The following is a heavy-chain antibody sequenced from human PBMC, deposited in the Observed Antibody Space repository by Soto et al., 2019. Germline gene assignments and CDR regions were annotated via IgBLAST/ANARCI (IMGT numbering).Heavy chain of an antibody. D-gene: IGHD3-3*01. Sequence: QITLNESGPPLVKPTQTLTLTCTFSGFSLTTGGVGVGWIRQSPGKAPEWLALIYWDDDKRYSPSLKSRLTITKDTSKNQVVLTMANLDPADTATYYCAHRVLRTVFGLVTTTAIYFDFWGQGTPVAVSS. CDR1: GFSLTTGGVG. J-gene: IGHJ4*02. CDR3: AHRVLRTVFGLVTTTAIYFDF. V-gene: IGHV2-5*02. CDR2: IYWDDDK.